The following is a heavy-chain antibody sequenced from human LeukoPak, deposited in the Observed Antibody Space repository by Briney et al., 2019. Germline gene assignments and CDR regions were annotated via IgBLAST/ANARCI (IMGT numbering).Heavy chain of an antibody. J-gene: IGHJ4*02. V-gene: IGHV3-64D*06. CDR3: LKDGLAFCGGDCYSYFDY. Sequence: PGGSLRLSCSASGFTFSVYAIHWVRQAPGKGLEYVSTIISNGGSTYYADSVKGRFTISRDNSKNTVSLQMSSLRAEDTALYYCLKDGLAFCGGDCYSYFDYWGQGTLVTVSS. D-gene: IGHD2-21*02. CDR2: IISNGGST. CDR1: GFTFSVYA.